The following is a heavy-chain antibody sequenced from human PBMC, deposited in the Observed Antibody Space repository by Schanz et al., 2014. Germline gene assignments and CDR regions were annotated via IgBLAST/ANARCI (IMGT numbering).Heavy chain of an antibody. CDR3: AGAAYCRGAGCALYYALDV. V-gene: IGHV3-53*04. J-gene: IGHJ6*02. Sequence: EVQMLESGGGLVQPGGSLRLSCVASGFTFRRSYGMTWVRQAPGKGLEWVSVIYSGTSTYYADSVKGRFTISRHNSKNTVFLQMNSLRAEDTGVYYCAGAAYCRGAGCALYYALDVWGQGTTVTVSS. D-gene: IGHD2-15*01. CDR1: GFTFRRSYG. CDR2: IYSGTST.